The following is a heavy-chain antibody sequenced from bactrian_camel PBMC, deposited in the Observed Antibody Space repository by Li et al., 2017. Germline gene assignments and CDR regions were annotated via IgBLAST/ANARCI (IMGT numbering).Heavy chain of an antibody. CDR1: GFTFGRND. J-gene: IGHJ4*01. CDR3: VCQITGVWVLSD. Sequence: VQLVESGGGLVQPGGSLRLSCAASGFTFGRNDMSWVRQAPGKGLEWISTINSGGGNTYYADSMKGRLTISRDNAKNTVYLQMNSPKPEDTAVYYCVCQITGVWVLSDWGQGTQVTVS. D-gene: IGHD5*01. V-gene: IGHV3S40*01. CDR2: INSGGGNT.